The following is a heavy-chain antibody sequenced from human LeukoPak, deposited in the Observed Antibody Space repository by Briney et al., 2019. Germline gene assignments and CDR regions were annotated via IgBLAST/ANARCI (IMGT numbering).Heavy chain of an antibody. CDR1: GFTFSNYW. CDR3: TRNEI. J-gene: IGHJ4*02. CDR2: INRDGGEK. V-gene: IGHV3-7*01. Sequence: GGSLRLSCAASGFTFSNYWMGWVRQVPRRGREWVASINRDGGEKHYVDSVEGRFTISRDNAKNSLYLQMNSRKAEDTAVYFCTRNEIWGQGTLVTVSS.